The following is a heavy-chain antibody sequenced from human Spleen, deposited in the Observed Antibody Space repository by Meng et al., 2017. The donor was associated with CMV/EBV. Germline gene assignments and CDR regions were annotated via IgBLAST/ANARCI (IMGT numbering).Heavy chain of an antibody. D-gene: IGHD2-15*01. J-gene: IGHJ4*02. CDR1: GDTSTSNG. V-gene: IGHV1-18*01. Sequence: ASVKVSCKASGDTSTSNGFSWVRQAPGQGVEWMGFISTYNGDTNYAQNLQGRVTLTTDTSTTTAYMELRSLRSDDTAVYYCARRPGYDHHDYWGQGTLVTVSS. CDR3: ARRPGYDHHDY. CDR2: ISTYNGDT.